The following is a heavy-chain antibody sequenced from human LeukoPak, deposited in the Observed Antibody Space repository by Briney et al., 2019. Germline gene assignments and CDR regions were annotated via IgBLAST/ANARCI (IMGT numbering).Heavy chain of an antibody. D-gene: IGHD2-2*01. CDR2: INPSGGST. J-gene: IGHJ5*02. CDR1: GYTFTSDY. V-gene: IGHV1-46*01. CDR3: AREIPYCSSTSCPFGS. Sequence: ASVKVSCKASGYTFTSDYMHWVRQAPGQGLEWMGIINPSGGSTSYAQRFQGRVTMTRDTSTSTVYMELSSLGSEDTAVYYCAREIPYCSSTSCPFGSWGQGTLVTVSS.